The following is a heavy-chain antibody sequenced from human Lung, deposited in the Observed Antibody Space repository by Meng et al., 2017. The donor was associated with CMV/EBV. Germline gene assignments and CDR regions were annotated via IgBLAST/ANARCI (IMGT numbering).Heavy chain of an antibody. CDR1: GGTSNTYT. J-gene: IGHJ3*01. V-gene: IGHV1-69*10. D-gene: IGHD3-10*01. Sequence: SXXVSCKASGGTSNTYTFNWVRQAPGRGLEWMGGIIPYLDESNYAQTFQGRLTITSDRSTAAFMELTSLRSEDTAVYFCAGRGPYGRVLNGWGQGPLVTVSS. CDR2: IIPYLDES. CDR3: AGRGPYGRVLNG.